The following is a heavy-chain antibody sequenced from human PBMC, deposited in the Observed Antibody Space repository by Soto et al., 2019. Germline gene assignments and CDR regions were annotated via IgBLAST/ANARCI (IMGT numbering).Heavy chain of an antibody. Sequence: VKVSCKASGGTFSSYAISWVRQAPGQGLEWMGGIIPIFGTANYAQKFQGRVTITADESTSTAYMELSSLRSEDTAVYYCARGSSPANYYDSSGSLGYWGQGTLVTVS. J-gene: IGHJ4*02. V-gene: IGHV1-69*01. CDR3: ARGSSPANYYDSSGSLGY. D-gene: IGHD3-22*01. CDR2: IIPIFGTA. CDR1: GGTFSSYA.